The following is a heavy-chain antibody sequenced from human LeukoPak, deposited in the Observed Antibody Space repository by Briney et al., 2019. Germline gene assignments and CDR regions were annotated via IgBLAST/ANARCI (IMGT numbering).Heavy chain of an antibody. D-gene: IGHD3-22*01. CDR2: ISAYNGNT. Sequence: GASVKVSCKASGYTFTSYGISWVRQAPGQGLEWMGWISAYNGNTNYAQKLQGRVTMTTDTSTSTAYMELRSLRSDDTAVYYCARGRYGYDSSGYLDYWGQGTLVTVSS. CDR1: GYTFTSYG. CDR3: ARGRYGYDSSGYLDY. J-gene: IGHJ4*02. V-gene: IGHV1-18*01.